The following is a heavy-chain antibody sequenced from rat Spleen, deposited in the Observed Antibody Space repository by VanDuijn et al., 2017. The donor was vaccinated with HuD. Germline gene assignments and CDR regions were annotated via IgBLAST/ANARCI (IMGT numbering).Heavy chain of an antibody. CDR1: AYSHISSYR. Sequence: VQLQESGPGLVKPSQSLSLTCSVTAYSHISSYRWNWIRKFPGNKLEWMGHLNSAGTTSYNPSLKSRISITRDTSKNQFFLHVNSVSTEDTATYYCARSRYNNYVMDAWGQGASVTVSA. CDR3: ARSRYNNYVMDA. D-gene: IGHD1-10*01. J-gene: IGHJ4*01. CDR2: LNSAGTT. V-gene: IGHV3-3*01.